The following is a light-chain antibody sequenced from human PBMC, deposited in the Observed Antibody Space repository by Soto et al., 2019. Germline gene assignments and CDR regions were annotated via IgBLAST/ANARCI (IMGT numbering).Light chain of an antibody. CDR2: LGS. V-gene: IGKV2-28*01. Sequence: DIVMTQSPLSLPVTPGEPASISCRSSQTLLHSNGYNYLDWYLQKPGQSPQLVIYLGSNRASGVPDRFSGSGSGTDFTLKISRVEAEDVGVYYCMQALQTPLTFGGGTKVEIK. J-gene: IGKJ4*01. CDR3: MQALQTPLT. CDR1: QTLLHSNGYNY.